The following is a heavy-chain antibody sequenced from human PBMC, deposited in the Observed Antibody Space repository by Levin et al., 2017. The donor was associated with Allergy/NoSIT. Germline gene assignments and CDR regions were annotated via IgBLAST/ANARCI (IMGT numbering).Heavy chain of an antibody. J-gene: IGHJ4*02. D-gene: IGHD6-13*01. Sequence: GGSLRLSCAASGFTFSSYSMNWVRQAPGKRLEWVSSISSSSSYIYYADSVKGRFTISRDNAKNSLYLQMNSLRAEDTAVYYCARDQGIAAAGTNYWGQGTLVTVSS. CDR3: ARDQGIAAAGTNY. CDR1: GFTFSSYS. CDR2: ISSSSSYI. V-gene: IGHV3-21*01.